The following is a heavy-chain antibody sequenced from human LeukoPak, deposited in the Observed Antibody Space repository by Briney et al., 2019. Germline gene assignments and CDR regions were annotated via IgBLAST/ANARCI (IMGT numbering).Heavy chain of an antibody. Sequence: GGSLRLSCAASGFTFSSYGMHWVRQAPGKGLEWVAFIRYDGSNKYYADSVKGRFTISRDNSKNTLYLQMNSLRAEDTAVYYCAKEVGRYSYGWSFDYWGQGTLVTVSS. V-gene: IGHV3-30*02. CDR2: IRYDGSNK. CDR3: AKEVGRYSYGWSFDY. J-gene: IGHJ4*02. CDR1: GFTFSSYG. D-gene: IGHD5-18*01.